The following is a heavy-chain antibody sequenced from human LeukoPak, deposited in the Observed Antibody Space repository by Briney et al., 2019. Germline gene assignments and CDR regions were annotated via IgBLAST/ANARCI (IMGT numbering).Heavy chain of an antibody. J-gene: IGHJ5*02. D-gene: IGHD3-10*01. CDR1: GGSISSYY. V-gene: IGHV4-59*01. CDR3: ERGGYYGSGNDFRFDP. CDR2: IYYSGST. Sequence: SETLSLTCTVAGGSISSYYWSWIRQPPGKGLEWIGYIYYSGSTNYKPSLKSRVTISVDTSKNQFSLKLNSVTAADTAVYYCERGGYYGSGNDFRFDPWGQGTLVTVS.